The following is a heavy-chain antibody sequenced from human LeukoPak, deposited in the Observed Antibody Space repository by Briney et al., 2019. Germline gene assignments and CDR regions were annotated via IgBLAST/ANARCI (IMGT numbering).Heavy chain of an antibody. CDR1: GGSTSSSSYY. CDR2: IYYSGST. CDR3: VRRMVGAIRPFDY. D-gene: IGHD1-26*01. J-gene: IGHJ4*02. Sequence: PSETLSLTCTVSGGSTSSSSYYWGWIRQPPGKGLEWIGSIYYSGSTYYNPSLKSRVTISVDTSKNQFSLKLSSVTAADTAVYYCVRRMVGAIRPFDYWGQGTLVIVSS. V-gene: IGHV4-39*01.